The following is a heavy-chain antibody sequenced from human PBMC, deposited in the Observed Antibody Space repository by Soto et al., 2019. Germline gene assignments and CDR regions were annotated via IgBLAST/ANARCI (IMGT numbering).Heavy chain of an antibody. D-gene: IGHD3-3*01. V-gene: IGHV1-69*13. J-gene: IGHJ6*02. CDR3: ARALRFLEWLPRTDDYYYYYYGMDV. CDR2: IIPIFGTA. Sequence: SVKVSCKASGGTFSSYAISWVRQAPGQGLEWMGGIIPIFGTANYAQKFQGRVTITADESTSTAYMELSSLRSEDTAVYYCARALRFLEWLPRTDDYYYYYYGMDVWGQGTTVTVSS. CDR1: GGTFSSYA.